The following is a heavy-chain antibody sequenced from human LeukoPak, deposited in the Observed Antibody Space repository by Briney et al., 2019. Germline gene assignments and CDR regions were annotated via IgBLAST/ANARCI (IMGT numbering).Heavy chain of an antibody. J-gene: IGHJ4*02. CDR2: ISYDGSNK. CDR1: GFTFSSYA. CDR3: ARAKVYYDSSGYSYYFDY. V-gene: IGHV3-30-3*01. Sequence: PGGSLRLSCAASGFTFSSYAMHWVRQAPGKGLEWVAVISYDGSNKYYADSVKGRFTISRDNSKNTLYLQMNSLRAEDTAVYYCARAKVYYDSSGYSYYFDYWGQGTLVTVSS. D-gene: IGHD3-22*01.